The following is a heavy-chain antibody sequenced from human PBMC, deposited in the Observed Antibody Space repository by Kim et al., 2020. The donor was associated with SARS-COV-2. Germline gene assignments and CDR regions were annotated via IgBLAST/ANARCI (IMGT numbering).Heavy chain of an antibody. CDR1: GGSIFGYY. CDR2: SYYTGST. CDR3: ARTSEDDFWSGFYGY. J-gene: IGHJ4*02. D-gene: IGHD3-3*01. V-gene: IGHV4-59*01. Sequence: SETLSLTCSVSGGSIFGYYWSWIRQSPGKGLEWIGYSYYTGSTDYNPSLKSRVTISVDRSQNQFSLRLSSVTAADTAVYYCARTSEDDFWSGFYGYWGQGSLVTVSS.